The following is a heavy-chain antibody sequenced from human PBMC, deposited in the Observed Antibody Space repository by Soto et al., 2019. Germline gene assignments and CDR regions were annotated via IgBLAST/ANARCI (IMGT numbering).Heavy chain of an antibody. CDR3: ARDSHYYYYYGMAV. CDR1: GFTFSSYS. CDR2: ISSSSSTI. V-gene: IGHV3-48*01. Sequence: EVQLVESGGGLVQPGGSLRLSCAASGFTFSSYSMNWVRQAPGKGLEWVSYISSSSSTIYYADSVKGRFTISRDNAKNSLYLHMNRLRAEDPAVYDCARDSHYYYYYGMAVWGQGHRVTVPS. J-gene: IGHJ6*02.